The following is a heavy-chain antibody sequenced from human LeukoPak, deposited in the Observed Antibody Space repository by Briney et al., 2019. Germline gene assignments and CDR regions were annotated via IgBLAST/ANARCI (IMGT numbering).Heavy chain of an antibody. CDR3: ARGVPNYYGSSGYPVYFDY. D-gene: IGHD3-22*01. CDR1: GDSISSGGYY. V-gene: IGHV4-31*11. J-gene: IGHJ4*02. Sequence: SETLSLTCDVSGDSISSGGYYWSWVHQHPGKGLEWIGNIYYTGSTYYNPSLKSRVTISVDTSKNQFSLKLSSVTAADTAVYYCARGVPNYYGSSGYPVYFDYWGQGTLVTVSS. CDR2: IYYTGST.